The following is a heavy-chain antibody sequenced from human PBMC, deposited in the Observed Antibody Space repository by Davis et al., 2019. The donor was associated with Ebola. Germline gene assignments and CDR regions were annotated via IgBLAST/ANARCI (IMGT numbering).Heavy chain of an antibody. Sequence: GGSLRLSCRGSGFTFGDYAMSWVRQAPGKGLEWVSYISSSGSTIYYADSVKGRFTISRDNAKNSLYLQMNSLRAEDTAVYYCARDKVEYQLLYYYYGMDVWGQGTTVTVSS. J-gene: IGHJ6*02. CDR2: ISSSGSTI. V-gene: IGHV3-48*03. CDR1: GFTFGDYA. D-gene: IGHD2-2*01. CDR3: ARDKVEYQLLYYYYGMDV.